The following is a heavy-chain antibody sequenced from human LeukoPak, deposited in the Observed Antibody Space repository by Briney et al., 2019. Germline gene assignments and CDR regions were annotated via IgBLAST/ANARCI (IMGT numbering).Heavy chain of an antibody. Sequence: GGSLRLSCSASGFTFSSYAMHWVRQAPGKGLECVSAISSNGGTTYYAHSVKGRFPIYRDNSKNTLYLQMSSLRAEDTAVYYCVKGAVAADWGQGTLVTAS. CDR3: VKGAVAAD. J-gene: IGHJ4*02. D-gene: IGHD2-15*01. CDR2: ISSNGGTT. CDR1: GFTFSSYA. V-gene: IGHV3-64D*06.